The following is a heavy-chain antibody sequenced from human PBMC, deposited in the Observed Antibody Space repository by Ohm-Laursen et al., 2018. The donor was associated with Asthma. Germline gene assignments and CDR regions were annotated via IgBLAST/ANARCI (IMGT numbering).Heavy chain of an antibody. CDR3: ARGGYDFWSGYAG. CDR2: ISYDGSNK. CDR1: GFTFSSYA. V-gene: IGHV3-30-3*01. D-gene: IGHD3-3*01. Sequence: SSLRLSCSASGFTFSSYAMHWVRQAPGKGLEWVAVISYDGSNKYYADSVKGRFTISRDNSKNTLYLQMNSLRAEDTAVYYCARGGYDFWSGYAGWGQGTLVTVS. J-gene: IGHJ4*02.